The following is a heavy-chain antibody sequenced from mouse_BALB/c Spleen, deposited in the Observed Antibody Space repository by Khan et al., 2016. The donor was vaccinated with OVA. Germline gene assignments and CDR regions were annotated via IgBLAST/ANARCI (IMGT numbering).Heavy chain of an antibody. CDR1: GYSFTSYY. CDR2: VDPFGGGT. Sequence: EVQLQQSGPELMKPGASVKISCKASGYSFTSYYIHWVKQSHGKSLEWIGYVDPFGGGTTYNQKFKGKATLTVDKSSSTAYIHFSNLTSEDSAVYYGTRHGYVAWFTYWGQGTLVTVSA. V-gene: IGHV1S135*01. CDR3: TRHGYVAWFTY. J-gene: IGHJ3*01. D-gene: IGHD2-2*01.